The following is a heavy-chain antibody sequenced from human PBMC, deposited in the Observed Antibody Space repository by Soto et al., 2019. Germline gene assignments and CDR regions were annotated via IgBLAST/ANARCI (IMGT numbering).Heavy chain of an antibody. J-gene: IGHJ4*02. V-gene: IGHV4-61*01. D-gene: IGHD3-3*01. Sequence: SETLSLTCTVSGGSVSTHSYFWSWIRQAPGRGLEWIGYSSYSGSTNYNPSLKSRVTISVDTSKNQFSLKLSSVTAADTAVYYCARVSLAIFIDYWGQGTLVTVSS. CDR3: ARVSLAIFIDY. CDR2: SSYSGST. CDR1: GGSVSTHSYF.